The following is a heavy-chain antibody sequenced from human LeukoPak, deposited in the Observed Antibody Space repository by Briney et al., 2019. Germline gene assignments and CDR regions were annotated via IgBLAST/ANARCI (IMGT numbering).Heavy chain of an antibody. V-gene: IGHV3-30*04. CDR1: GFTFSSYA. J-gene: IGHJ4*02. CDR3: WIAARPTLDY. D-gene: IGHD6-6*01. CDR2: ISYDGSNK. Sequence: GGSLRLSCAASGFTFSSYAMHWVRQAPGKGLEWVAVISYDGSNKYYADSVKGRFTISRDNSKNTLYLQMNSLRAEDTAVYYCWIAARPTLDYWGQGTLVTVSS.